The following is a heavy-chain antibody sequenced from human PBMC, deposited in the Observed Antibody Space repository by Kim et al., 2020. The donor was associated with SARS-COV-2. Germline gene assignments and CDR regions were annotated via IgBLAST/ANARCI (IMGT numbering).Heavy chain of an antibody. CDR3: ARDDYDILTPYTY. Sequence: ASVKVSCKASGYTFPNYGISWMRQAPGQGLEWMGWISGNNDNANYAQKFHGRVTMTMDTSTTTANMELRSLRSDDTAVYYCARDDYDILTPYTYWGQGTLVTVSS. CDR2: ISGNNDNA. J-gene: IGHJ4*02. V-gene: IGHV1-18*04. CDR1: GYTFPNYG. D-gene: IGHD3-9*01.